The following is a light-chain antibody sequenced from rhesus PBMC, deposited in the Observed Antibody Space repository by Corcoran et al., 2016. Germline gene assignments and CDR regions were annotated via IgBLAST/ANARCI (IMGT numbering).Light chain of an antibody. CDR2: SAS. Sequence: DIQMTQSPSSLSASVGDTVTITCRASQGISNNLAWYQQKPGKVPKLLIYSASTLQSGVPSRFSGSGSGTDFTLTISSLQPEDFATYYGQHGYGTPPTFGQGTKVEIK. J-gene: IGKJ1*01. CDR3: QHGYGTPPT. V-gene: IGKV1-33*02. CDR1: QGISNN.